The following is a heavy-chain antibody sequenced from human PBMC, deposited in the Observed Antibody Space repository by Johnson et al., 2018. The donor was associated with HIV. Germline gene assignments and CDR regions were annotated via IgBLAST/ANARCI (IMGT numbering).Heavy chain of an antibody. CDR2: ISYDGSNK. V-gene: IGHV3-30*18. Sequence: QVQLVESGGGVVQPGRSLRLSCVASGFTFSSYGIHWVRQAPGKGLEWVAIISYDGSNKYYADSVTGRFTISRDNSKNTLYLQMNSLRAEDTAVYYCAKVGATVITPRGEAFDIWGQGTMVTVSS. D-gene: IGHD4-23*01. CDR3: AKVGATVITPRGEAFDI. J-gene: IGHJ3*02. CDR1: GFTFSSYG.